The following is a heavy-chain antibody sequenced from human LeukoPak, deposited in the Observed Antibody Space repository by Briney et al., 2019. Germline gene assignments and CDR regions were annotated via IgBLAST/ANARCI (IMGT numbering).Heavy chain of an antibody. CDR1: GFTFSSYW. D-gene: IGHD3-3*01. CDR3: GIDFWSGLDY. Sequence: PGGSLRLSCAASGFTFSSYWMHWVRQAPGKGLVWVSRINSDGGTNYADSVKGRFTISRDNAKNTLYLQMSSLRAEDTAVYYCGIDFWSGLDYWGQGTLVTVSS. V-gene: IGHV3-74*01. CDR2: INSDGGT. J-gene: IGHJ4*02.